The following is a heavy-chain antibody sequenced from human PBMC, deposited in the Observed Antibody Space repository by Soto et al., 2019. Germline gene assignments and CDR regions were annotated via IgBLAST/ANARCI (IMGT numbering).Heavy chain of an antibody. D-gene: IGHD2-2*01. J-gene: IGHJ6*02. V-gene: IGHV1-69*13. Sequence: ASVKVSCKASGGTFSSYAISWVRQAPGQGLEWMGGIIPIFGTANYAQKFQGRVTITADESTSTAYMELSSLRSEDTAVYYCARVPRYCSSTSCRKNYYYYYGMDVWGQGTTVTVSS. CDR2: IIPIFGTA. CDR1: GGTFSSYA. CDR3: ARVPRYCSSTSCRKNYYYYYGMDV.